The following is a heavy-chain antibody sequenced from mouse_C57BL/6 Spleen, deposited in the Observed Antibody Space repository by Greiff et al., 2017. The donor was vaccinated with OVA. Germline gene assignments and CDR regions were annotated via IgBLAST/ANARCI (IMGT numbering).Heavy chain of an antibody. CDR1: GYTFTSYW. CDR2: IYPSDSET. CDR3: ARGGYYSNYNWYFDV. J-gene: IGHJ1*03. Sequence: VQLQQSGAELVRPGSSVKLSCKASGYTFTSYWMDWVKQRPGQGLEWIGNIYPSDSETHYNQKFKDKATLTVDKSSSTAYMQLSSLTSEDSAVYYCARGGYYSNYNWYFDVWGTGTTVTVSS. V-gene: IGHV1-61*01. D-gene: IGHD2-5*01.